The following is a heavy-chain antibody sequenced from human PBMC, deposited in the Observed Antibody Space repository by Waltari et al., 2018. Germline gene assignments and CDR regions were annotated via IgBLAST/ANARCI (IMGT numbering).Heavy chain of an antibody. CDR2: MSGSGSVI. D-gene: IGHD6-13*01. CDR3: ARRYSSTWPFDY. CDR1: GFTFSTYS. Sequence: EVQLVESGGGLIQPGGSLRLSCTASGFTFSTYSMNWVRQAPGKGLEWVSHMSGSGSVIYYADSVKGRFTISGDNAKDSLYLQMNSLRAEDTAVYYCARRYSSTWPFDYWGQGTLVTVSS. V-gene: IGHV3-48*01. J-gene: IGHJ4*02.